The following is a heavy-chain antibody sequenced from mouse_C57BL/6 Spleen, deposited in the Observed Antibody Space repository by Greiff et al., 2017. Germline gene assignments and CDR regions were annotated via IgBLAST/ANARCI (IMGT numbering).Heavy chain of an antibody. CDR2: IWGGGST. Sequence: VQLVESGPGLVAPSQCLSISCTVSGFSLTSYGVTWVRQPPGKGLEWLGVIWGGGSTNYNSALMSRLSISKYNTKCQVFFKMNSLQTEYTVMYYWAASIDYDTYALSDWGQGALVTVSA. V-gene: IGHV2-9*01. J-gene: IGHJ3*01. D-gene: IGHD2-1*01. CDR3: AASIDYDTYALSD. CDR1: GFSLTSYG.